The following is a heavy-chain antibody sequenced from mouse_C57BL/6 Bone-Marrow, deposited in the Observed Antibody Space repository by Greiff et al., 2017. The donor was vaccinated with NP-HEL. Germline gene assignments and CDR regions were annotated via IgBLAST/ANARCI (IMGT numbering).Heavy chain of an antibody. V-gene: IGHV5-4*01. D-gene: IGHD1-1*01. CDR2: ISDGGSYT. Sequence: EVQVVESGGGLVKPGGSLKLSCAASGFTFSSYAMSWVRQTPEKRLEWVATISDGGSYTYYPDNVKGRFTISRDNAKNNLYLQMSHLKSEDTAMYYCAITTVVATEGYYFDYWGQGTTLTVSS. CDR1: GFTFSSYA. J-gene: IGHJ2*01. CDR3: AITTVVATEGYYFDY.